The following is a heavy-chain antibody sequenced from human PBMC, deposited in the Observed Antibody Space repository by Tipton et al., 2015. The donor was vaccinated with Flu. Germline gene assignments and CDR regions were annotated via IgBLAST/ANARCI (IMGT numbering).Heavy chain of an antibody. J-gene: IGHJ1*01. D-gene: IGHD3-10*01. V-gene: IGHV4-59*13. CDR3: ARNGGSYSYQH. CDR1: GGSISSYY. CDR2: ASYSGIT. Sequence: LRLSCTVSGGSISSYYWSWLRQPPGKGLEWIGFASYSGITNYNPSLKGRVTMSLDASKNHFSLSLSSVTAADTAVYYCARNGGSYSYQHWGQGTLVTVSS.